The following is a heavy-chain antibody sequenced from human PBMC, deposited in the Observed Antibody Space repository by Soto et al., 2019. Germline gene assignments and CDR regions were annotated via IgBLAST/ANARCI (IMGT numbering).Heavy chain of an antibody. CDR1: GGSISSGGYY. CDR2: IYYSGST. D-gene: IGHD3-9*01. J-gene: IGHJ6*02. Sequence: QVQLQESGPGLVKPSQTLSLTCTVSGGSISSGGYYWSWIRQHPGQGLEWIGYIYYSGSTYYNPYLKSRVPISVDTSKNQCSLKLSYVTAADTAVYYCARDRGRYFDWLERPSVYYYYGMDVWGQGTKVTVSS. CDR3: ARDRGRYFDWLERPSVYYYYGMDV. V-gene: IGHV4-31*03.